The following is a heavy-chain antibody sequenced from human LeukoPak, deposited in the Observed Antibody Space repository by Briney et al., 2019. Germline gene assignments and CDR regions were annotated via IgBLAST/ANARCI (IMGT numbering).Heavy chain of an antibody. CDR1: GDSISSSSYY. V-gene: IGHV4-39*07. CDR3: ARDRSHYGDYMDAFDI. CDR2: ISYTGST. J-gene: IGHJ3*02. D-gene: IGHD4-17*01. Sequence: PSETLSLTCTVSGDSISSSSYYWGWIRQPPGKGLEWVGTISYTGSTYYNPSLKSRVTISVDTSKTQFSLKLSSVTAADTAVYYCARDRSHYGDYMDAFDIWGQGTMVTVSS.